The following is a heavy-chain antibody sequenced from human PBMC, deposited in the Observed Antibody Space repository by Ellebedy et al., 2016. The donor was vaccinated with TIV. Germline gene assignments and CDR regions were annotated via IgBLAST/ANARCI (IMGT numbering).Heavy chain of an antibody. CDR3: ARDTTESSSWSFDY. Sequence: GESLKISCAASEFTFSNYWMTWVRQAPGKGLEWVANIKQDGSEKYHVDSVKGRFTISRDNAKNSLYLQMNSLRAEDTAVYYCARDTTESSSWSFDYWGQGTRVTVSS. CDR2: IKQDGSEK. CDR1: EFTFSNYW. V-gene: IGHV3-7*01. J-gene: IGHJ4*02. D-gene: IGHD6-13*01.